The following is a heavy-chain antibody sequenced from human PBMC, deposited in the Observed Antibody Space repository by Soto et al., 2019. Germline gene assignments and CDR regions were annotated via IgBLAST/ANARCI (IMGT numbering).Heavy chain of an antibody. CDR2: ISAGGRDT. V-gene: IGHV3-23*01. J-gene: IGHJ4*02. Sequence: EVQLLESGGGLAQPGGSLRLSCAASGFSFSSYAMTWVRQAPGKGLEWVSVISAGGRDTYYADSVKGRFTMSRDNSKNTLCLLMNSLRAEDTATYYCAKGAPGITETKGGVFDYWGQGTLVTVSS. CDR1: GFSFSSYA. D-gene: IGHD1-20*01. CDR3: AKGAPGITETKGGVFDY.